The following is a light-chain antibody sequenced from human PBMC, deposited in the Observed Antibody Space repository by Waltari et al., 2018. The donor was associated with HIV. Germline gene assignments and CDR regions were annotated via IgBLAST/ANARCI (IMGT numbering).Light chain of an antibody. CDR1: SSNIGAGYD. J-gene: IGLJ3*02. Sequence: QSVLTQPPSVSGAPGQRVTISCPGSSSNIGAGYDVHWYQQLPGTTPKLLVYGNSNRPSWVPDRFSGSKSATSASLAITGLQAEDEADYYCQSYDNSLSAWVFGGGTKLTVL. CDR2: GNS. V-gene: IGLV1-40*01. CDR3: QSYDNSLSAWV.